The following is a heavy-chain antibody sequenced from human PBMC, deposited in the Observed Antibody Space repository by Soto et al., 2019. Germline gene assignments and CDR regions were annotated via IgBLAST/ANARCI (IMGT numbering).Heavy chain of an antibody. J-gene: IGHJ6*02. Sequence: GASVKVSCKASGYTFTGYYMHWVRQAPGQGLEWMGWINPNSGGTNYAQKFQGGVTMTRDTSISTAYMELSRLRSDDTAVYYCARPVTGTASYYYYYGMDVWGQGTTVTSP. D-gene: IGHD1-20*01. CDR2: INPNSGGT. V-gene: IGHV1-2*02. CDR3: ARPVTGTASYYYYYGMDV. CDR1: GYTFTGYY.